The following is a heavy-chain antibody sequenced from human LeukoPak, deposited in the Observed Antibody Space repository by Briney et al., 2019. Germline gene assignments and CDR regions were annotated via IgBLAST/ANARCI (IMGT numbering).Heavy chain of an antibody. D-gene: IGHD6-13*01. CDR2: ISSNGGST. V-gene: IGHV3-64D*09. Sequence: GGSLRLSCSASGFTFSSYAMHWVRQAPGKGLEYVSAISSNGGSTYYADSVKGRFTISRDNSKNTLYLQMSSLRAEDTAVYYCVKGRAAAGTGCYYGMDVWGQGTTVTVSS. J-gene: IGHJ6*02. CDR3: VKGRAAAGTGCYYGMDV. CDR1: GFTFSSYA.